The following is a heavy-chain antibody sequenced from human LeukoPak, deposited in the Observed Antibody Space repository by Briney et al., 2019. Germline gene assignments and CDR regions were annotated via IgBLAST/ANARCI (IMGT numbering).Heavy chain of an antibody. CDR2: ISYDGSNK. J-gene: IGHJ4*02. CDR3: ARGSGYLETFDH. Sequence: GGSLRLSCAASGFIFSSYAMHWVRQAPGKGLEWVAVISYDGSNKYYADSVKGRFTISRANSKNTLYLQMNSLTTEDTAVYYCARGSGYLETFDHWGQGTLVTVSS. V-gene: IGHV3-30*04. CDR1: GFIFSSYA. D-gene: IGHD3-22*01.